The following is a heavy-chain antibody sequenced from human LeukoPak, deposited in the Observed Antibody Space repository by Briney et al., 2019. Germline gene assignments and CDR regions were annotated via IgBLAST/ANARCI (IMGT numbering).Heavy chain of an antibody. V-gene: IGHV4-39*07. J-gene: IGHJ4*02. D-gene: IGHD3-22*01. CDR3: AREPLGYDSSGRRPN. CDR1: GGSISSSSYY. CDR2: IYYSGST. Sequence: SETLSLTCTVSGGSISSSSYYWGWIRQPPGKGLEWIGSIYYSGSTYYNPSFKSRVTKSVDTSKNQFSLKLSSVTAADTAVYYCAREPLGYDSSGRRPNWGQGTLVTVSS.